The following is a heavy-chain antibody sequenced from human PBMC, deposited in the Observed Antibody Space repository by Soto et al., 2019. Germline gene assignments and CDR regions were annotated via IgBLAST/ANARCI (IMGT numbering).Heavy chain of an antibody. CDR1: GITISNYP. J-gene: IGHJ1*01. V-gene: IGHV3-23*01. CDR2: ISGSGDRT. Sequence: EVQLLESGGGLVQPGGSLRLSCAASGITISNYPMSWVRQAPGKGLDWVSGISGSGDRTYYADSAKGRFTISKDICKNSLSLQLDNLGVEDTAVYFCVKDDGGYPSTAPHWGQGTLVTVSS. D-gene: IGHD3-22*01. CDR3: VKDDGGYPSTAPH.